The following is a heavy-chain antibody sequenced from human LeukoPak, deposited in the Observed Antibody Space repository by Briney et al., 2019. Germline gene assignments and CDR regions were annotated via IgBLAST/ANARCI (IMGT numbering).Heavy chain of an antibody. D-gene: IGHD4-17*01. Sequence: GASVKVSCKASGYTFSSYGISWVRQAPGQGLEWMGGIIPIFGTANYAQKFQGRVTITADESTSTAYMELSSLRSEDTAVYYCARVRLGPPLYTYGDYAYTAPDYWGQGTLVTVSS. CDR3: ARVRLGPPLYTYGDYAYTAPDY. CDR1: GYTFSSYG. V-gene: IGHV1-69*13. CDR2: IIPIFGTA. J-gene: IGHJ4*02.